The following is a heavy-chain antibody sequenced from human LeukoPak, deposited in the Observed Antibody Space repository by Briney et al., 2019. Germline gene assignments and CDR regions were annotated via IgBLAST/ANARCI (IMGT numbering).Heavy chain of an antibody. Sequence: SETLSLTCTVSGGSISSYYWSWIRQPAGKGLEWIGRIYTSGSTNYNPSPKSRVTMSVDTSKNQFSLKLSPVTAADTAVYYCARVRGDSSGYYYGITIFDYWGQGTLVTVSS. CDR1: GGSISSYY. CDR3: ARVRGDSSGYYYGITIFDY. J-gene: IGHJ4*02. CDR2: IYTSGST. D-gene: IGHD3-22*01. V-gene: IGHV4-4*07.